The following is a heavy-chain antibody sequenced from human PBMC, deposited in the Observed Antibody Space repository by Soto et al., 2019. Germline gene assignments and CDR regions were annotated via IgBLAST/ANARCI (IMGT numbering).Heavy chain of an antibody. CDR2: IIPIFGTA. J-gene: IGHJ6*02. CDR3: AGPPISNRYYYGMDV. D-gene: IGHD4-4*01. V-gene: IGHV1-69*12. CDR1: GGTFSSYA. Sequence: QVQLVQSGAEVKKPGSSVKVSCKASGGTFSSYAISWVRQAPGQGLEWMGGIIPIFGTADYAQKFQGRVRITADESTSTDYMELSSLRSEDTAVYYCAGPPISNRYYYGMDVWGQGTTVTVSS.